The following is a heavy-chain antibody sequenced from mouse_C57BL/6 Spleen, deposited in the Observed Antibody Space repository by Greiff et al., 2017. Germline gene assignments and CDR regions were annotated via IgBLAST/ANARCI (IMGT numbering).Heavy chain of an antibody. CDR3: ARLGYGSLMDY. CDR2: IHPNSGST. Sequence: QVQLQQSGAELVKPGASVKLSCKASGYTFTSYWMHWVKQRPGQGLEWIGMIHPNSGSTNYNEKFKSKATLTVDKSSSTAYMQLSSLTSEDSAVYYCARLGYGSLMDYWGQGTSVTVSS. D-gene: IGHD1-1*01. J-gene: IGHJ4*01. V-gene: IGHV1-64*01. CDR1: GYTFTSYW.